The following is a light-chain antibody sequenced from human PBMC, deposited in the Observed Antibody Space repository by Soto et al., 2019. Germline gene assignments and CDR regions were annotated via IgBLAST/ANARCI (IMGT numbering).Light chain of an antibody. CDR3: QQRSNWPPYT. CDR1: QSVNSY. CDR2: DAS. V-gene: IGKV3-11*01. Sequence: EIVLTQSPATLSLSPGERATPSCRASQSVNSYLAWYQQKPGQAPRLLIYDASNRATGIPARFSGSGSGTDFTLTISSLEPEDFAVYYCQQRSNWPPYTFGQGTKLEIK. J-gene: IGKJ2*01.